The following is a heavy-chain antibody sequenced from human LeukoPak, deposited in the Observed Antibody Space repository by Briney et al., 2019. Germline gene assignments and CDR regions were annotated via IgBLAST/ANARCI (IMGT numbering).Heavy chain of an antibody. CDR1: GFTFSDYS. J-gene: IGHJ4*02. CDR2: IGPASGFT. V-gene: IGHV3-21*05. Sequence: PGGPLRLSCAASGFTFSDYSMNWVRQAPGRGLEWLSYIGPASGFTSYADSVKGRFTISSDTARNSLYLHLNSLRAEDTAVYFCARDHNWAFDSWGQGTLVTVSS. CDR3: ARDHNWAFDS. D-gene: IGHD1-20*01.